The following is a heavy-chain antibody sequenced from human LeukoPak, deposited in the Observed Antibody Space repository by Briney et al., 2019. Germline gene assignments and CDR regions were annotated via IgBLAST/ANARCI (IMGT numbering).Heavy chain of an antibody. D-gene: IGHD4-11*01. V-gene: IGHV1-2*02. CDR2: INPNSGGT. CDR3: ATHSPTAPSY. CDR1: GYTFTAYY. J-gene: IGHJ4*02. Sequence: ASVKVSCKASGYTFTAYYMHWVRQAPGQGLEWMGWINPNSGGTNYAQNFQGRVTMTRDTSISTAYLELSRLRSDDTAVYYCATHSPTAPSYWGQGTLVTVSS.